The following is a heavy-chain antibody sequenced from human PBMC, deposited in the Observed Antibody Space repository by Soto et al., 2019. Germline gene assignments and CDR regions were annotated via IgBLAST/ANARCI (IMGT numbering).Heavy chain of an antibody. CDR1: GDSVSSGSYY. D-gene: IGHD5-18*01. J-gene: IGHJ4*02. V-gene: IGHV4-61*01. CDR3: ARDIRGYSRAFDY. Sequence: QVQLQESGPGLVKPSETLSLTCTVSGDSVSSGSYYWTWIRQPPGKGLGGIGYIYSSGNTNYNPSLKSRVTMSVDTSRNQFSLKLTSVTAADTAVYYCARDIRGYSRAFDYWGQGTLVTVSS. CDR2: IYSSGNT.